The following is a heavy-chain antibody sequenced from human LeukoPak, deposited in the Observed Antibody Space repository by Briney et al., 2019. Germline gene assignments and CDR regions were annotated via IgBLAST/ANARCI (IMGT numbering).Heavy chain of an antibody. CDR3: ARDRGRSARGYYYGMDV. CDR1: GFTFSTYW. Sequence: TGGSLRLSCAGSGFTFSTYWMTWVRQAPGKRREWVANINQDGSEKYYVASVQGRFTISRDNAKNSLTLQMNSLRAEDTSVYYCARDRGRSARGYYYGMDVWGQGTAVTVSS. J-gene: IGHJ6*02. D-gene: IGHD2-15*01. V-gene: IGHV3-7*01. CDR2: INQDGSEK.